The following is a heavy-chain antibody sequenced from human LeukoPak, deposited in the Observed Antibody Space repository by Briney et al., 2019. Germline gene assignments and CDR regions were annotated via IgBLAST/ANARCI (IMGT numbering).Heavy chain of an antibody. V-gene: IGHV3-23*01. CDR3: VKKGYYDGSGYYMYYFDH. J-gene: IGHJ4*02. CDR1: GFTFSSYS. CDR2: ISGSGGTA. Sequence: PGGSLRLSCAASGFTFSSYSKNWVRQAPGKGLEWVSAISGSGGTAYYADSVKGRFTISRDNSKNTLYLQMNSLRAEDTAVYYCVKKGYYDGSGYYMYYFDHWGQGTLVTVSS. D-gene: IGHD3-22*01.